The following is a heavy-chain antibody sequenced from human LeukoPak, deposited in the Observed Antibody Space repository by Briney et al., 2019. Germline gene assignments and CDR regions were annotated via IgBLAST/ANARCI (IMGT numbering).Heavy chain of an antibody. CDR1: GFTFNMFW. D-gene: IGHD2-15*01. J-gene: IGHJ3*02. CDR2: ISSTGGTI. Sequence: GGSLRPSCKASGFTFNMFWMGWVRQAPGKGLEWVSFISSTGGTIYYADSVKGRFTVSRDNGKNSLLLQMNSLRAEDTALYYCARGYSRAAFDIWGQGTVVAVSS. V-gene: IGHV3-48*01. CDR3: ARGYSRAAFDI.